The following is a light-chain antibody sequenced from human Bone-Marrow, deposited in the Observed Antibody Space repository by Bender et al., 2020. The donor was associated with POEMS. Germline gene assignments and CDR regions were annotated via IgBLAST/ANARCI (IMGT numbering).Light chain of an antibody. CDR3: AAWEDSLNGWV. Sequence: QSVLTQPASVSGSPGQSISISCTGTSSDVGGYDYVSWYEQQPGKAPKLMIYDVSKRPSGVPDRFSGSKSGNTASLTISGLQSEDEADYYCAAWEDSLNGWVFGGGTKLTVL. J-gene: IGLJ3*02. V-gene: IGLV2-14*03. CDR2: DVS. CDR1: SSDVGGYDY.